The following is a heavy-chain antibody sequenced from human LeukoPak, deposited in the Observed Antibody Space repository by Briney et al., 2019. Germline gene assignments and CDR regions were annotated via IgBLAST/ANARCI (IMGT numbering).Heavy chain of an antibody. D-gene: IGHD3-10*01. Sequence: GGSLRLSCSASGLTFTKYYMNWVRQAPGKGLEWGSSITSIGANMYYADSVKGRFTISRDNAKNSLYLQMNSLRAEDTAVYYCAREAYGSGNYPFDYWGQGTLVTVSS. J-gene: IGHJ4*02. CDR2: ITSIGANM. CDR3: AREAYGSGNYPFDY. CDR1: GLTFTKYY. V-gene: IGHV3-21*01.